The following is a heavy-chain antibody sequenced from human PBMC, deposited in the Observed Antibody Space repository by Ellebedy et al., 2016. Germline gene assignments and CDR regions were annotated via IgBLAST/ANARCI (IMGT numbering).Heavy chain of an antibody. V-gene: IGHV3-49*03. Sequence: GESLKISCTASGFTFGDYAMSWFRQAPGKGLEWVGFIRSKAYGGTTEYAASVKGRFTISRDDSKSIAYLQMNSLKTEDTAVYYCTRVWRSPPDFDYWGQGTLVTVSS. CDR3: TRVWRSPPDFDY. CDR2: IRSKAYGGTT. CDR1: GFTFGDYA. D-gene: IGHD3-3*01. J-gene: IGHJ4*02.